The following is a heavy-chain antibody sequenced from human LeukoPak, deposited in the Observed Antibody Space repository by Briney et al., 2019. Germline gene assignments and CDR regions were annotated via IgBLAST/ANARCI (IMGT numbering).Heavy chain of an antibody. D-gene: IGHD3-3*01. V-gene: IGHV4-39*01. CDR2: IYYSGST. Sequence: PSETLSLTCTVSGGSISSSSYYWGWIRQPPGKGLEWIGSIYYSGSTYYNPSLKSRVTISVDTSKNQFSLKLSSVTAADTAVYYCARHREGYHYDFWSGAIDYWGQGTLVTVSS. J-gene: IGHJ4*02. CDR3: ARHREGYHYDFWSGAIDY. CDR1: GGSISSSSYY.